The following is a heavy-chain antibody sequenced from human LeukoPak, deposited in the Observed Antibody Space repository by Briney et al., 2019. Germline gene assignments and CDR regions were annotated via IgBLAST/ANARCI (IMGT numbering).Heavy chain of an antibody. CDR2: ISSSSSYI. CDR3: ARGLGTGYSDY. D-gene: IGHD1/OR15-1a*01. CDR1: GFTFSSYS. J-gene: IGHJ4*02. V-gene: IGHV3-21*01. Sequence: PGGSLRLSCAASGFTFSSYSMNWVRQAPGKGLEWVSSISSSSSYIYYADSVKGRFPISRDNAKNSLYLQMNSLRAEDTAVYYCARGLGTGYSDYWGQGTLVTVSS.